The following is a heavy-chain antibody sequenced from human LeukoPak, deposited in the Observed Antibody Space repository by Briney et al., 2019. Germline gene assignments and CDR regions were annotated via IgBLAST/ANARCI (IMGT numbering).Heavy chain of an antibody. D-gene: IGHD3-22*01. J-gene: IGHJ6*03. Sequence: ASVKVSCKASGYTFTSYYMHWVRQAPGQGLEWMGWISAYNGNTNYAQKLQGRVTMTTDTSTSTAYMELRSLRSDDTAVYYCARARGGVNRYDSSGYYYYYYMDVWGKGTTVTVSS. CDR1: GYTFTSYY. CDR2: ISAYNGNT. CDR3: ARARGGVNRYDSSGYYYYYYMDV. V-gene: IGHV1-18*04.